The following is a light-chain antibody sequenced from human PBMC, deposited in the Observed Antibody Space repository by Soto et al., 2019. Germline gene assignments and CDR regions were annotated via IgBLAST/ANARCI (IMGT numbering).Light chain of an antibody. Sequence: LTQSPGTLSLSPGERGTLXCRANQSLSNGYLAGYQQRPGKAPRLLIYSASTLQSGVPSRFSGSGSGTEFTLTISSLQPDDFATYYCQQYNSYPWTFGQGTKVDIK. CDR1: QSLSNGY. CDR2: SAS. V-gene: IGKV1-9*01. J-gene: IGKJ1*01. CDR3: QQYNSYPWT.